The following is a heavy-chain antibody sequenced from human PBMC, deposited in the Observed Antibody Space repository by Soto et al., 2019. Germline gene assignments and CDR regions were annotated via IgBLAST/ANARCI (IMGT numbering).Heavy chain of an antibody. CDR1: GYTFTSYD. CDR3: ARFSGIEAAGYHYYGMDV. CDR2: INPNIFNT. D-gene: IGHD6-13*01. V-gene: IGHV1-8*01. Sequence: ASVKVSCKASGYTFTSYDINLVRQATVQVLELIVWINPNIFNTCYSQKFQGRFTITMNTSIITSYIELSILISDDTAVYYCARFSGIEAAGYHYYGMDVWGQGNTVTVS. J-gene: IGHJ6*02.